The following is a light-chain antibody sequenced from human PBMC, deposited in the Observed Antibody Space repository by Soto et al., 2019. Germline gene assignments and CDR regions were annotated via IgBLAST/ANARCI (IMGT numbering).Light chain of an antibody. CDR2: AAS. CDR1: QDVSSY. V-gene: IGKV1-9*01. J-gene: IGKJ2*01. Sequence: IQMTQSPSSLSATVGDRVTITCRASQDVSSYLVWYQQKPGRAPELLIYAASTLQSGVPSRFSGSGSGTEFTLTISSLQPEDFATYYCQQLSYYPRTFGQGNKLEIK. CDR3: QQLSYYPRT.